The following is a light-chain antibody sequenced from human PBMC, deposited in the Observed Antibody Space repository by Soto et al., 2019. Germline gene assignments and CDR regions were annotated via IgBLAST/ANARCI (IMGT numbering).Light chain of an antibody. CDR3: QQYHSGPPT. Sequence: DIQMTQSPSSLSASVGDRVTITCRASQGIYNYLAWYQQRPGKVPKLLIYAASTLQSGVPSRFSGSGSGADFTLTISSLQPEDVVTFYCQQYHSGPPTFGQGTRVEIK. CDR2: AAS. V-gene: IGKV1-27*01. CDR1: QGIYNY. J-gene: IGKJ1*01.